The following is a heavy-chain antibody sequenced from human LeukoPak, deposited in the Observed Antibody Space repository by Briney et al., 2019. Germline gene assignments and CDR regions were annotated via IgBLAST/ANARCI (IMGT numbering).Heavy chain of an antibody. Sequence: PGESLKISCKGSGYSFTSYWIGWVRQMPGKGLEWMGIIYPGDSDTRYSPSFQGQVTISAGKSISTAYLQWSSLKASDTAMYYCASHYYYGSGPQGGFAYWGQGTLVTVSS. D-gene: IGHD3-10*01. CDR2: IYPGDSDT. CDR1: GYSFTSYW. CDR3: ASHYYYGSGPQGGFAY. J-gene: IGHJ4*02. V-gene: IGHV5-51*01.